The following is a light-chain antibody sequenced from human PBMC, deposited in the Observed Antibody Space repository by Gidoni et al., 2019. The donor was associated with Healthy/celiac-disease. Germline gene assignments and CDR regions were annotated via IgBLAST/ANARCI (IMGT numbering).Light chain of an antibody. CDR1: QGISSY. Sequence: AIRMTQSPSSFSASTGDRVTITRRASQGISSYLAWYQQKPGKAPKLLIYAASTLQSGVPSRFSGSGSGTDFTLTISCLQSEDFETDYCQQYYSYPIFTFGPGTKVDIK. CDR3: QQYYSYPIFT. V-gene: IGKV1-8*01. J-gene: IGKJ3*01. CDR2: AAS.